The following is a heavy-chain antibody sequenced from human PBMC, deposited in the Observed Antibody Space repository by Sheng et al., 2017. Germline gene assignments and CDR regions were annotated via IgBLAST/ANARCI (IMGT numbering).Heavy chain of an antibody. CDR1: GGSFSGYY. J-gene: IGHJ3*02. CDR3: ARGLQYYDSSGYLTRAFDI. D-gene: IGHD3-22*01. CDR2: INHSGST. Sequence: QVQLQQWGAGLLKPSETLSLTCAVYGGSFSGYYWSWIRQPPGKGMEWIGEINHSGSTNYNPSLKSRVTRSVDTSKNQFSLKLSSVTAADTAVYYCARGLQYYDSSGYLTRAFDIWGQGDNGHRLF. V-gene: IGHV4-34*01.